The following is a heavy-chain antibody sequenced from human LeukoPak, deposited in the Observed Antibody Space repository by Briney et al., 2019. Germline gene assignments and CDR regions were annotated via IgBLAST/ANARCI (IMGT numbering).Heavy chain of an antibody. CDR2: INTGNGNT. V-gene: IGHV1-3*04. CDR3: AREGFPPKISDFWSGLGPYYYYGMDV. CDR1: GYTFTSYA. J-gene: IGHJ6*02. Sequence: ASVKVSCKASGYTFTSYAMHWVRQAPGQRLECMGWINTGNGNTKYSQKFQGRVTITRDTSTSTVYMELSSLRSEDTAVYYCAREGFPPKISDFWSGLGPYYYYGMDVWGQGTTVTVSS. D-gene: IGHD3-3*01.